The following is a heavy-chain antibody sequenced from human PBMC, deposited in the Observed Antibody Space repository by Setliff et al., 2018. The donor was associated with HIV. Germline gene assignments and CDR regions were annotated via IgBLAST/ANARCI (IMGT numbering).Heavy chain of an antibody. CDR3: AREAYFFASGTYYLDY. J-gene: IGHJ4*02. Sequence: SETLSLTCTVSGDSISSGSHYWSWIRQPAGKGLEWIGHIYTGGNANYNPSLKSRVTISVDTSKNQFSLKLSSVTAADTALYFCAREAYFFASGTYYLDYWGQGTLVTVSS. D-gene: IGHD3-10*01. V-gene: IGHV4-61*09. CDR2: IYTGGNA. CDR1: GDSISSGSHY.